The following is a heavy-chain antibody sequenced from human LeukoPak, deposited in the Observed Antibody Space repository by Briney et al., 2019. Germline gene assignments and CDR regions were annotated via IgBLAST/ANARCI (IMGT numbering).Heavy chain of an antibody. CDR3: AKEGYSSSIDY. D-gene: IGHD6-13*01. CDR2: IWYGGSNK. Sequence: GGSLRLSCAASGFTFSSYGMHWVRQAPGKGLEWVAVIWYGGSNKYYADSVKGRFTISRDNSKNTLYLQMNSLRAEDTAVYYCAKEGYSSSIDYWGQGTLVTVSS. J-gene: IGHJ4*02. V-gene: IGHV3-30*02. CDR1: GFTFSSYG.